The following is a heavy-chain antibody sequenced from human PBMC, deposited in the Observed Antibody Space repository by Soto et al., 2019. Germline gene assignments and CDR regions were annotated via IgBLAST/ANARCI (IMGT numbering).Heavy chain of an antibody. V-gene: IGHV4-34*01. CDR1: GGSFSGYY. CDR3: ARALVVVAATGVDWFDP. CDR2: INHSGST. Sequence: SETLSLTCAVYGGSFSGYYWSWIRQPPGKGLEWIGEINHSGSTNYNPSLKSRVTISVDTSKNQFSLKLSSVTAADTAVYYCARALVVVAATGVDWFDPWGQGTLVTVSS. D-gene: IGHD2-15*01. J-gene: IGHJ5*02.